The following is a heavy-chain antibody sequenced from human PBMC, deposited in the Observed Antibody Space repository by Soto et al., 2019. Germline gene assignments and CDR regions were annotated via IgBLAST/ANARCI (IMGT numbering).Heavy chain of an antibody. Sequence: ASVKVSCKASGGTFSSYAISWVRQAPGQGLEWMGGIIPIFGTANYAQKFQGRVTITADESTSTAYMELSSLRSEDTAVYYCSYHYDSSGYYLYWGQGTLVTVSS. CDR2: IIPIFGTA. V-gene: IGHV1-69*13. CDR1: GGTFSSYA. D-gene: IGHD3-22*01. CDR3: SYHYDSSGYYLY. J-gene: IGHJ4*02.